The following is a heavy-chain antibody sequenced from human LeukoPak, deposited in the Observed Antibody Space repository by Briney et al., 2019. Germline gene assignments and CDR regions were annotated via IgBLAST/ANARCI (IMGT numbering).Heavy chain of an antibody. V-gene: IGHV1-2*02. CDR3: ARDHDWGVGY. CDR1: GFTFTDHY. CDR2: FNGKRGDT. J-gene: IGHJ4*02. Sequence: ASVTVSCKASGFTFTDHYMHWVRQAPGQGLEWMGWFNGKRGDTNYAQNFQDRVTMTRDTSTSTVYMELSRLTVDDTAVYYCARDHDWGVGYWGQGTLVTVSS. D-gene: IGHD7-27*01.